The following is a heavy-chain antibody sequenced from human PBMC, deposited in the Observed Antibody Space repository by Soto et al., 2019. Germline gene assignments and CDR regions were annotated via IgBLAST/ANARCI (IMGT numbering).Heavy chain of an antibody. V-gene: IGHV1-18*01. CDR1: GYTFTSYG. CDR2: ISAYNGNT. Sequence: GASVKVSCKASGYTFTSYGISWVRQAPGQGLEWMGWISAYNGNTNYAQKLQGRVTMTRDTSTSTVYMELSSLRSEDTAVYYCARDLRFLEWLLSVSSYYYYGMDVWGQGTTVTVSS. J-gene: IGHJ6*02. D-gene: IGHD3-3*01. CDR3: ARDLRFLEWLLSVSSYYYYGMDV.